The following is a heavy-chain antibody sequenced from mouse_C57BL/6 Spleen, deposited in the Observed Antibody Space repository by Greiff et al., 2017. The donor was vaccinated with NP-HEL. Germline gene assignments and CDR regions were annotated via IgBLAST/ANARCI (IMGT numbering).Heavy chain of an antibody. D-gene: IGHD2-4*01. J-gene: IGHJ3*01. CDR2: ISYDGSN. Sequence: EVQLQQSGPGLVKPSQSLSLTCSVTGYSITSGYYWNWIRQFPGNKLEWMGYISYDGSNNYNPSLKNRISITRDTSKNQFFLKLNSVTTEDTATYYCAKSLYDYGEAYWGQGTLVTVSA. CDR1: GYSITSGYY. V-gene: IGHV3-6*01. CDR3: AKSLYDYGEAY.